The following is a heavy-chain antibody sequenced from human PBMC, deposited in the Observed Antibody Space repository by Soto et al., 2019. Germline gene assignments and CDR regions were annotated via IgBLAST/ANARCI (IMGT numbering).Heavy chain of an antibody. CDR2: IISNDEK. D-gene: IGHD2-15*01. J-gene: IGHJ4*02. Sequence: QVTLKESGPVLVRPTETLTLTCTVSGFSLSNGGMGVSWIRQPPVKALEWLAHIISNDEKSYTTSLKSRITLCKDASNSQVVLTMTNMDPVDIATYYCARHGYCSGGRCLNFDFWGQGTLATVSS. CDR1: GFSLSNGGMG. CDR3: ARHGYCSGGRCLNFDF. V-gene: IGHV2-26*01.